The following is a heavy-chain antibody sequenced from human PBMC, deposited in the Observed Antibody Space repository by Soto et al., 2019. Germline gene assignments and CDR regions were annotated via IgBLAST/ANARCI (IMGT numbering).Heavy chain of an antibody. CDR2: VYHSGNT. Sequence: SETLSLTCTVSGGSISSGGYYWSWVRQPPGKGLEWIGEVYHSGNTNYNPSLKSRVIISVDKPKNQFSLKLSSVTDADTAMYYCARGERQQQRDYWGQGTLVTVSS. CDR1: GGSISSGGYY. CDR3: ARGERQQQRDY. V-gene: IGHV4-39*07. J-gene: IGHJ4*02. D-gene: IGHD6-13*01.